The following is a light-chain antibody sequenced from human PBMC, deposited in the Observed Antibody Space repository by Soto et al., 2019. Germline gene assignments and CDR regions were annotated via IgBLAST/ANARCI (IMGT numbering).Light chain of an antibody. V-gene: IGKV1-8*01. CDR2: AAS. CDR3: HQYGISPPT. CDR1: QGISSY. Sequence: AIRMTQSPSSFSASTGDRVTITCRASQGISSYLAWYQQKPGKAPKLLIYAASTLQSGVPSRFSGSGSGTDFTLTISSLEPEDFAVFYCHQYGISPPTFGPGTKVDIK. J-gene: IGKJ1*01.